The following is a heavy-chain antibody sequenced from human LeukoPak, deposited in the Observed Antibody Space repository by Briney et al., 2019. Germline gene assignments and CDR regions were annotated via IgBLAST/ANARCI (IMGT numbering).Heavy chain of an antibody. CDR2: MNPNSGNT. J-gene: IGHJ6*02. Sequence: ASVKVSCKASGYTFTSYYMHWVRQATGQGLEWMGWMNPNSGNTGYAQKFQGRVTMTRNTSISTAYMELSSLRSEDTAVYYCARDGGYTSSWYVPGWVNNYYYGMDVWGQGTTVTVSS. D-gene: IGHD6-13*01. V-gene: IGHV1-8*02. CDR3: ARDGGYTSSWYVPGWVNNYYYGMDV. CDR1: GYTFTSYY.